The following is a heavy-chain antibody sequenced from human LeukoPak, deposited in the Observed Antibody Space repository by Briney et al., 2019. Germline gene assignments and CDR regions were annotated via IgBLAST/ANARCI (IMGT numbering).Heavy chain of an antibody. CDR1: GFTFSSYG. CDR3: ARGSGLRQQLAIDY. Sequence: GGSLRLSCAASGFTFSSYGMHWVRQAPGKGLEWVAVISYDGKIKDSADSVKGRFTISRDNSKRTVYLQMNSLRAEDTAIYYCARGSGLRQQLAIDYWGQGTLVTVSS. CDR2: ISYDGKIK. J-gene: IGHJ4*02. D-gene: IGHD6-13*01. V-gene: IGHV3-30*03.